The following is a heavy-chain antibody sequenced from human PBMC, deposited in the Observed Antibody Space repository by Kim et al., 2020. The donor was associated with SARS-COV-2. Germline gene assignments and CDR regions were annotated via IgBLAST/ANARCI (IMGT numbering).Heavy chain of an antibody. J-gene: IGHJ4*02. Sequence: GGSLRLSCAASGFTFSSYWMTWLRQPPGKGLEWVANINQDGSEKNYVDSVKGRFTISRDYARNSLYLQMNNGRAEDSAVYYCARDVGSSGYDVFDFWGQG. CDR1: GFTFSSYW. V-gene: IGHV3-7*01. D-gene: IGHD5-12*01. CDR2: INQDGSEK. CDR3: ARDVGSSGYDVFDF.